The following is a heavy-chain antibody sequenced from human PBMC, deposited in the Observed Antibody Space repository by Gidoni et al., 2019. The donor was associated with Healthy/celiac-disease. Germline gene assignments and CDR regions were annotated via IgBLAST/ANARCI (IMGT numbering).Heavy chain of an antibody. Sequence: QVQLQQWGAGLLKPSETLSLTCAVYGGSFSGYYWSWIRQPPGKGLEWIGEINHSGSTNYNPSLKSRVTISVDTSKNQFSLKLSSVTAADTAVYYCARGRDSSGWSFRDGWFDPWGQGTLVTVSS. V-gene: IGHV4-34*01. CDR1: GGSFSGYY. J-gene: IGHJ5*02. CDR2: INHSGST. CDR3: ARGRDSSGWSFRDGWFDP. D-gene: IGHD6-19*01.